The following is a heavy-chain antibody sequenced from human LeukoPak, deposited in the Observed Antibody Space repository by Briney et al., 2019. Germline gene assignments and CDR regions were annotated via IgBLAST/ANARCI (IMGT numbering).Heavy chain of an antibody. V-gene: IGHV1-8*01. CDR2: MNPNSGNT. D-gene: IGHD3-9*01. CDR3: ARGQPLRCFDWLLYYYYYMDV. CDR1: GYTFTSYD. J-gene: IGHJ6*03. Sequence: ASVKVSCKASGYTFTSYDINWVRQATGQGLEWMGWMNPNSGNTGYAQKFQGRVTMTRNTSISTAYMELSSLRSEDTAVYYCARGQPLRCFDWLLYYYYYMDVWGKGTTVTVSS.